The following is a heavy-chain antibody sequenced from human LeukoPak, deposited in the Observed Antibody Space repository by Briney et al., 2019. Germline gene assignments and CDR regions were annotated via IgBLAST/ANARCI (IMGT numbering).Heavy chain of an antibody. D-gene: IGHD6-13*01. Sequence: SETLSLTCAVYGGSFSVYYWSWIRQSPGKGLEGIGEIKHSGSSNYNPYLKSRVTISVDTSKNQFSLKLSSVAAADTAVYYCARSYIIAGDNWFDPWGQGTLVTVSS. CDR1: GGSFSVYY. V-gene: IGHV4-34*01. J-gene: IGHJ5*02. CDR2: IKHSGSS. CDR3: ARSYIIAGDNWFDP.